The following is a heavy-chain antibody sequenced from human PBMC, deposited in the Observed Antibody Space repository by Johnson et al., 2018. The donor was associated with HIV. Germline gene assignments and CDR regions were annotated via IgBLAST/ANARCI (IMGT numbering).Heavy chain of an antibody. D-gene: IGHD3-10*01. V-gene: IGHV3-30*02. CDR1: GFTFSTYG. Sequence: VQLVESGGGLVKPGGSLRLSCAASGFTFSTYGIHWVRQAPGKGLEWVSFIRYDGKDKYYADFVKGRFTISRDNSKKTLSLQMNSLRPEDTAVYYCAKSSSATYYGDAFDMWGQGTMVTVSS. CDR2: IRYDGKDK. CDR3: AKSSSATYYGDAFDM. J-gene: IGHJ3*02.